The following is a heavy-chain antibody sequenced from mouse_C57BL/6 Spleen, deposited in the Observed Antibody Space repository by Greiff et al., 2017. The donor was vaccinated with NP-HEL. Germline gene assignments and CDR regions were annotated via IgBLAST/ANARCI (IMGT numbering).Heavy chain of an antibody. D-gene: IGHD3-2*02. CDR3: AKETAQATWAY. CDR1: GYAFSSSW. J-gene: IGHJ3*01. CDR2: IYPGDGDT. V-gene: IGHV1-82*01. Sequence: QVQLKQSGPELVKPGASVKISCKASGYAFSSSWMNWVKQRPGKGLEWIGRIYPGDGDTNYNGKFKGKATLTADISSSTAYMQLSSLTSEDSAVYFCAKETAQATWAYWGQGTLVTVSA.